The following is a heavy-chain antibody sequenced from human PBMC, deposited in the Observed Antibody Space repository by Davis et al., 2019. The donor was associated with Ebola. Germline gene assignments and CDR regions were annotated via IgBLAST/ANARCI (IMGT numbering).Heavy chain of an antibody. CDR1: GYSFRNYG. CDR3: ARVRPLAAAGMDV. D-gene: IGHD6-13*01. J-gene: IGHJ6*04. Sequence: AASVKVSCKTSGYSFRNYGISWVRQAPGQGLEWMGGIIPIFGTANYAQKFQGRVTITADESTSTAYMELSSLRSEDTAVYYCARVRPLAAAGMDVWGKGTTVTVSS. CDR2: IIPIFGTA. V-gene: IGHV1-69*13.